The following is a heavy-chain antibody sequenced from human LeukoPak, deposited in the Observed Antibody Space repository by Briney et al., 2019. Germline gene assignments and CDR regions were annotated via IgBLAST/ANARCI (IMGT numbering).Heavy chain of an antibody. D-gene: IGHD2-2*01. V-gene: IGHV3-21*06. CDR2: ISSSRGGSKSYI. CDR3: ARDCTSATCYSGLDV. Sequence: PGGSLRLSCVASGFTFSFYSMNWVRQAPGKGLEWVSSISSSRGGSKSYIYYADSVKGRFTVSRDNAKNSLYLQMNSLRAEDTAVYYCARDCTSATCYSGLDVWGQGTTVTVSS. CDR1: GFTFSFYS. J-gene: IGHJ6*02.